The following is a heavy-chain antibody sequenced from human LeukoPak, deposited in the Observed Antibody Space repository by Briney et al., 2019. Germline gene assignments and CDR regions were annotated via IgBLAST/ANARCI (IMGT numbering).Heavy chain of an antibody. CDR1: GFTFSSYA. D-gene: IGHD3-3*01. Sequence: GRSLRLSCAASGFTFSSYAMHWVRQAPGKGLEWVAVISYDGSNKYYADCVKGRFTISRDNSKNTLYLQMNSLRAEDTAVYYCARDVLRFLEWLLSGDYWGQGTLVTVSS. CDR3: ARDVLRFLEWLLSGDY. V-gene: IGHV3-30-3*01. J-gene: IGHJ4*02. CDR2: ISYDGSNK.